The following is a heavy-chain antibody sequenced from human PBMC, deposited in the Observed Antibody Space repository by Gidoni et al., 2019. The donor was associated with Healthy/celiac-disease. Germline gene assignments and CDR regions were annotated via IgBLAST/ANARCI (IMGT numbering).Heavy chain of an antibody. CDR3: ARGSVTNYYYYMDV. D-gene: IGHD4-17*01. CDR1: GGYISSYY. V-gene: IGHV4-59*01. Sequence: QVQLQESGTGLVKPSEPLSLTCTVSGGYISSYYWSWIRQPPGKGLAWIGYIYYSGSTNYNPSLKSRVTISVDTSKNQFSLKLSSVTAADTAVYYCARGSVTNYYYYMDVWGKGTTVTVSS. J-gene: IGHJ6*03. CDR2: IYYSGST.